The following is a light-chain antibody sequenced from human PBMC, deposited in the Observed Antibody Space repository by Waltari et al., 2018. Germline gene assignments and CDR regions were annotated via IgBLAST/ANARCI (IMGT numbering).Light chain of an antibody. J-gene: IGKJ1*01. V-gene: IGKV3-20*01. CDR1: QSVRNY. Sequence: EIVLTQSPGTVSLSPGDRATPSCWASQSVRNYLAWYQQKPGQAPRLLIYHASTRATGIPDRFSASGSGTDFSLTISRLEPEDFALYYCQQYVESPATFGQGTKVEIK. CDR3: QQYVESPAT. CDR2: HAS.